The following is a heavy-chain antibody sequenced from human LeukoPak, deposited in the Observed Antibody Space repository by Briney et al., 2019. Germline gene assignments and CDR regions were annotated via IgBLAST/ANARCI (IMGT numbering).Heavy chain of an antibody. CDR1: GYTFSGYY. CDR2: INLNSGGS. CDR3: ARKSTGYDFDY. Sequence: GASVTVSCKASGYTFSGYYLHWLRQAPGQGLEWMGWINLNSGGSYYLQKFQGRATLTRDASISTAYMELTRLTSDDTAVYCCARKSTGYDFDYWGQGALVTVSS. J-gene: IGHJ4*02. V-gene: IGHV1-2*02. D-gene: IGHD5-12*01.